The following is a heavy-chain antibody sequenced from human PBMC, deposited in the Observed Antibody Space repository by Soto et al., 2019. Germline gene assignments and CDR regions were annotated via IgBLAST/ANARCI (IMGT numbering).Heavy chain of an antibody. CDR3: ARDRWGCILDSGGSCYSDY. V-gene: IGHV3-30-3*01. D-gene: IGHD2-15*01. CDR2: ISYDGSNK. J-gene: IGHJ4*02. CDR1: GFTFSSYA. Sequence: QVQLVESGGGVVQPGRSLRLSCAASGFTFSSYAMHWVRQAPGKGLEWVAVISYDGSNKYYADSVKGRFTISRDKSKNTLYLQMNSLRAEDTAVYYCARDRWGCILDSGGSCYSDYWGQGTLVTVSS.